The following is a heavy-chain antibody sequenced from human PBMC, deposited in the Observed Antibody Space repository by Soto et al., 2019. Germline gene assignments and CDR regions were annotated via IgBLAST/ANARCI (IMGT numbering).Heavy chain of an antibody. J-gene: IGHJ6*02. D-gene: IGHD3-10*01. Sequence: SLTLSCAASGFTFSSYSMHWVRQAPGNGLEWVAVISYDGSNKYYGDSVKGRFTISRDNSKNTLYLQMKSLRAEDTAVYYCARAVGSGSYDYYYYGMDVWGQGTTVTVSS. CDR1: GFTFSSYS. V-gene: IGHV3-30-3*01. CDR3: ARAVGSGSYDYYYYGMDV. CDR2: ISYDGSNK.